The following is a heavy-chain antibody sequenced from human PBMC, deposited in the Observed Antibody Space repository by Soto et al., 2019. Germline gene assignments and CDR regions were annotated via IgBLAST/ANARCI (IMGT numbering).Heavy chain of an antibody. Sequence: ASVKVSCKASGYTFTSYGISWVRQAPGQGLEWMGWISAYNGNTNYAQKLQGRVTMTTDTSTSTAYMELRSLRSDDTAVYYCARLLVVVAATIQQYYYYYMDVWGKGTKVTVSS. CDR3: ARLLVVVAATIQQYYYYYMDV. V-gene: IGHV1-18*01. CDR2: ISAYNGNT. CDR1: GYTFTSYG. J-gene: IGHJ6*03. D-gene: IGHD2-15*01.